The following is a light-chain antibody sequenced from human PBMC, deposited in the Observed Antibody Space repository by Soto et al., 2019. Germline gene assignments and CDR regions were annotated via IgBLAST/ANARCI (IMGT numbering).Light chain of an antibody. V-gene: IGLV1-44*01. J-gene: IGLJ1*01. CDR1: YSDVGTNS. Sequence: VLPQTPSASWAPGQKVVISCPGNYSDVGTNSVNWYQQVPGAAPKLLIYINNKRPAGVPDRFVGSKSGTSASLAISGLRSEDEADYYCAAWDDTLPGYVCGSGTKVIVL. CDR3: AAWDDTLPGYV. CDR2: INN.